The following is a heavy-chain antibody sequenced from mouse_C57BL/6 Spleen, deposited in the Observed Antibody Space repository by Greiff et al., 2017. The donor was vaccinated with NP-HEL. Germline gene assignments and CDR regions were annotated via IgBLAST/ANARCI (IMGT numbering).Heavy chain of an antibody. CDR1: GYTFTDYY. Sequence: QVQLKESGAELVRPGASVKLSCKASGYTFTDYYINWVKQRPGQGLEWIARIYPGSGNTYYNEKFKGKATLTAEKSSSTAYMQLSSLTSEDSAVYFCARGVQPSWFAYWGQGTLVTVSA. CDR3: ARGVQPSWFAY. J-gene: IGHJ3*01. D-gene: IGHD2-14*01. V-gene: IGHV1-76*01. CDR2: IYPGSGNT.